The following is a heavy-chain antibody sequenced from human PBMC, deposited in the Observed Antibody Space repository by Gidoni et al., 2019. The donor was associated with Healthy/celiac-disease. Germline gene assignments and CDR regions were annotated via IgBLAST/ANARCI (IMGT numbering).Heavy chain of an antibody. J-gene: IGHJ6*03. CDR3: ARDSGVPELRLGYYYMDV. CDR1: GGTFSSYA. D-gene: IGHD1-7*01. CDR2: IITIFGTA. V-gene: IGHV1-69*06. Sequence: QVQLVQSGAEVKKPGSSVKVSCKASGGTFSSYAISWVRQAPGQGLEWMGGIITIFGTANYEQKFQGRVTITADKSTSTAYMELSSLRSEDTAVYYCARDSGVPELRLGYYYMDVWGKGTTVTVSS.